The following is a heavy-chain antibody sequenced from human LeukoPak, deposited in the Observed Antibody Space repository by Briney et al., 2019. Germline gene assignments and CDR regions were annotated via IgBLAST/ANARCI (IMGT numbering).Heavy chain of an antibody. V-gene: IGHV1-69*04. CDR1: GGTFSSYA. J-gene: IGHJ4*02. CDR2: IIPILGIA. Sequence: ASVKVSCKASGGTFSSYAISWVRQAPGQGLEWMGRIIPILGIANYAQKFQGRVTITADKSTSTAYMELSSLRSEDTAVYYCARDPAGKEIDYWGQGTLVTVSS. D-gene: IGHD1-26*01. CDR3: ARDPAGKEIDY.